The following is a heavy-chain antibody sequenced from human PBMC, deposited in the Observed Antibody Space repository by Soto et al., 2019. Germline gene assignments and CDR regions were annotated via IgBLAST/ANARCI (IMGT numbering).Heavy chain of an antibody. CDR3: ARPISGVGSYYFDY. V-gene: IGHV4-39*01. Sequence: QLQLQESGPGLVKPSETLSLTCTVSGGSISSSSYYWGWIRQPPGKGLEWIGSIYYSGSTYYNPSLKSRVTISVDTSKNQFSLKLSSVTAADTAVYYCARPISGVGSYYFDYWGQGTLVTVSS. D-gene: IGHD3-3*01. CDR2: IYYSGST. CDR1: GGSISSSSYY. J-gene: IGHJ4*02.